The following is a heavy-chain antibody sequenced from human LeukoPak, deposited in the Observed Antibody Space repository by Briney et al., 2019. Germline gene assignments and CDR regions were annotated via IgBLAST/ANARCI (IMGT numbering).Heavy chain of an antibody. CDR2: IRYDGSNK. J-gene: IGHJ6*03. CDR1: GFTFSSYG. CDR3: ANWMRTADGFSGYYYYYMDV. V-gene: IGHV3-30*02. Sequence: GGSLRLSCAASGFTFSSYGMLWVRQAPGKGLEWVAFIRYDGSNKYYADSVKGRFTISRDNSKNTLYLQMNSLRAEDTAVYYCANWMRTADGFSGYYYYYMDVWGKGTTVTVSS. D-gene: IGHD1-26*01.